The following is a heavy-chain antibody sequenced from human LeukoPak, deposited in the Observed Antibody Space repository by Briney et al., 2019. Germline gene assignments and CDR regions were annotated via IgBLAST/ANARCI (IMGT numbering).Heavy chain of an antibody. J-gene: IGHJ6*02. CDR2: IKQDGSEK. CDR3: ARDGSEQWPRESYGMDV. CDR1: GFTFSTYW. V-gene: IGHV3-7*01. Sequence: GGSLRLSCAASGFTFSTYWMSWVRQAPGKGLEWVANIKQDGSEKYYVDSLKGRFTISRDNAKNSLYLQMNSLRAEDTAVYYCARDGSEQWPRESYGMDVWGQGTTVTVSS. D-gene: IGHD6-19*01.